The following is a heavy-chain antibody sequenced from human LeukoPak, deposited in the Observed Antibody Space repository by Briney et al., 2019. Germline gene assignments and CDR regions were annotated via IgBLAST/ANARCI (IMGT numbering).Heavy chain of an antibody. Sequence: GGSLRLSSAASGFTLSDHYMDWVRQAPEKGLEWVGRRRNKANGDTTEYAASVKGRFTVSRDDSKNSLYLQMNSLKTEDTAVYYCANSYSGSNYYGMDVWGEGTTVTVSS. V-gene: IGHV3-72*01. D-gene: IGHD1-26*01. CDR2: RRNKANGDTT. CDR1: GFTLSDHY. CDR3: ANSYSGSNYYGMDV. J-gene: IGHJ6*04.